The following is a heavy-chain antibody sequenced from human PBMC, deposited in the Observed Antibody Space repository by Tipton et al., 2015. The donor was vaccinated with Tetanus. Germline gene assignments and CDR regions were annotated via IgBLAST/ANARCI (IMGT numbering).Heavy chain of an antibody. D-gene: IGHD6-19*01. J-gene: IGHJ5*02. CDR1: GDSMTRYY. Sequence: TLSLTCTVSGDSMTRYYWSWIRQPPGKGLEWISYIFASGSTNYNPALKSRVTISADTSKSQFSLNLTSVTAADTAVYYCAILPKHWLAPRGAPWGQGTMVTVSP. CDR3: AILPKHWLAPRGAP. CDR2: IFASGST. V-gene: IGHV4-59*12.